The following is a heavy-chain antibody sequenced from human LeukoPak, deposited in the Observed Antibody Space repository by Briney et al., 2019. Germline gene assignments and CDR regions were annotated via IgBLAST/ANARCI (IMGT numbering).Heavy chain of an antibody. CDR1: GGSISSGGYD. CDR2: IYYSGST. V-gene: IGHV4-31*03. J-gene: IGHJ4*02. D-gene: IGHD4-23*01. Sequence: SETLSLTCTGSGGSISSGGYDWSWIRQHPGKGLEWIGYIYYSGSTYYNPSLKSRVTISVDTSKNQFSLKLSSVTAADTAVYYCPRYPSSVVNLCYFDYWGQGTLVTVSS. CDR3: PRYPSSVVNLCYFDY.